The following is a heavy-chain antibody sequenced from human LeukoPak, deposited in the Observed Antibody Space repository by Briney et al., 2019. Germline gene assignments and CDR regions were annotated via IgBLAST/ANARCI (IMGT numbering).Heavy chain of an antibody. Sequence: GGSLRLSCAASGFTFSSYGMSWVRQAPGKGLEWVSGVSGSGGSTYYADSVKGRFTISRDNSKNTLYLQMNSLRAEDTAVYYCAKDLDIVATITGNWGQGTLVTVSS. D-gene: IGHD5-12*01. V-gene: IGHV3-23*01. CDR2: VSGSGGST. J-gene: IGHJ4*02. CDR3: AKDLDIVATITGN. CDR1: GFTFSSYG.